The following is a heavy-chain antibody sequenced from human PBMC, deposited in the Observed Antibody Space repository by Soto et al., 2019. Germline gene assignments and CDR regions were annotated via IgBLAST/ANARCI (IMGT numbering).Heavy chain of an antibody. Sequence: QVQLQESGPGLVMPSETLSLTCTVSGGSISSYYWSWIRQPPGKGLEWIGYIYYSGSTNYNPSLKSRVTISVDTSKNQFSLKLNSVTAADTAVYYCARGSGWYYFDYWGQGTLVTVSS. CDR1: GGSISSYY. CDR2: IYYSGST. J-gene: IGHJ4*02. CDR3: ARGSGWYYFDY. V-gene: IGHV4-59*01. D-gene: IGHD6-19*01.